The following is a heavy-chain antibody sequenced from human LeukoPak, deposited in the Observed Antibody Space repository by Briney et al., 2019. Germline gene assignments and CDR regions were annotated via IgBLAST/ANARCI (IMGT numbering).Heavy chain of an antibody. J-gene: IGHJ4*02. CDR3: AKDPSFSGDIMTGFDY. Sequence: GGSLRLSCAASGFTFSRYGMHWVRQAPGKGLEWVAVIPYTGRNKYYADSVKGRFTISRDNSKNTLYLQMNSLRTEDTAVYYCAKDPSFSGDIMTGFDYWGQGILVTVSS. CDR1: GFTFSRYG. CDR2: IPYTGRNK. V-gene: IGHV3-30*18. D-gene: IGHD3-9*01.